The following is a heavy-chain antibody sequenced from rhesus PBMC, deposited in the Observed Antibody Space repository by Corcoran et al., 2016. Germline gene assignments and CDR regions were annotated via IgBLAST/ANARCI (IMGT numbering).Heavy chain of an antibody. CDR3: ARSRGCDF. D-gene: IGHD3-34*01. CDR2: REGNFPVT. Sequence: LQLPESGPGLVTTSETLSLTCAVCGGSMRDYYWSWIRQPPGQGLAWIVNREGNFPVTNDNPSLECRVTIATDPSNNQFSLKLSSVSAADTAGYYCARSRGCDFWGQGVLVTVSS. V-gene: IGHV4-81*01. J-gene: IGHJ4*01. CDR1: GGSMRDYY.